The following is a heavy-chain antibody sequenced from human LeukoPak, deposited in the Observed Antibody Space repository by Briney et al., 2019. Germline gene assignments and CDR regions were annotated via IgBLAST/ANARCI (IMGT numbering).Heavy chain of an antibody. V-gene: IGHV3-30*04. CDR3: ARSPSYYDFWSGSHYYGMDV. CDR2: ISYDGSNK. Sequence: GRSLRLSCAASGFTFSSYAMHWVRQAPGKGLEWVAVISYDGSNKCYADSAKGRFTISRDNSKNTLYLQMNSLRAEDTAVYYCARSPSYYDFWSGSHYYGMDVWGQGTTVTVSS. J-gene: IGHJ6*02. D-gene: IGHD3-3*01. CDR1: GFTFSSYA.